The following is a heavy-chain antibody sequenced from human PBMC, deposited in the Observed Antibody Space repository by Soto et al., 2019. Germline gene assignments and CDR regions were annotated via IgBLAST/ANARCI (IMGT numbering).Heavy chain of an antibody. J-gene: IGHJ4*02. CDR1: GFTFSSYA. CDR3: ARDRFASSWSYFDY. CDR2: ISGSGGTT. Sequence: PGGSLRLSCAASGFTFSSYAMSWVRQAPGKGLEWVAVISGSGGTTHYPDSVKGRFTISRDNSKNTLYLQMNSLRAEDTAVYYCARDRFASSWSYFDYWGQGTPVTVSS. V-gene: IGHV3-23*01. D-gene: IGHD6-13*01.